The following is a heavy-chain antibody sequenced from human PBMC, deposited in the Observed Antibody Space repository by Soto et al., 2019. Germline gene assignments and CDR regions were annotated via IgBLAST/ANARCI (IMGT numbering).Heavy chain of an antibody. CDR3: ARHLKWYYYFWSGPKPLYYYYCMDV. D-gene: IGHD3-3*01. CDR1: GGSISSYY. Sequence: PSETLSLTFTVSGGSISSYYWRWIRQSPGKGLEWIGYIYYSGSTNYNPSLKSRVTISVDTSKNQFSLKLSSVTAADTAVYYCARHLKWYYYFWSGPKPLYYYYCMDVWGKGTTVTVS. CDR2: IYYSGST. V-gene: IGHV4-59*08. J-gene: IGHJ6*03.